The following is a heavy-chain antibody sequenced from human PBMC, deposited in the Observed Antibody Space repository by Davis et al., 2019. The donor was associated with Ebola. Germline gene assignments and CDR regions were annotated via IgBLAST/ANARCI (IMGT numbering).Heavy chain of an antibody. J-gene: IGHJ6*02. CDR1: AGSISSSSYY. V-gene: IGHV4-39*01. CDR3: ASKRYGSGSYYYYYGMDV. Sequence: GSLRLSCTVSAGSISSSSYYWGWIRQPPGKGLEWIGSIYYSGSTYYNPSLKSRVTVSVDTSKNQFSLKLSSVTAADTAVYYCASKRYGSGSYYYYYGMDVWGQGTTVTVSS. D-gene: IGHD3-10*01. CDR2: IYYSGST.